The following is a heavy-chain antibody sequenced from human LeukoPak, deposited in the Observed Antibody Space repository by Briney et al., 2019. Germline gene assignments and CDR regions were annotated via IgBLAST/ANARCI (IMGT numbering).Heavy chain of an antibody. D-gene: IGHD1-1*01. Sequence: QPGRSLRLSCAASGFTFSNHGMHWVRQAPGKGLEWVAVIWYDGSNKYYADSVKGRFTISRDNSKNTLYLQMNSLRAEDTAVYYCAKAKRSEVERLAYYYYGMDVWGQGTTVTVSS. CDR3: AKAKRSEVERLAYYYYGMDV. CDR2: IWYDGSNK. CDR1: GFTFSNHG. V-gene: IGHV3-33*06. J-gene: IGHJ6*02.